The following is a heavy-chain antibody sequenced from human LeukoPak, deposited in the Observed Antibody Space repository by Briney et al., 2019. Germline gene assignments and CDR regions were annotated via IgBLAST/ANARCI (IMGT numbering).Heavy chain of an antibody. D-gene: IGHD2-2*01. CDR1: GGSISSGGYS. CDR3: AREYCSSTSCYWPGHAFDI. J-gene: IGHJ3*02. V-gene: IGHV4-30-2*01. Sequence: SQTLSLTCAVSGGSISSGGYSWSWIRQPPGKGLEWIGYIYHSGSTYYNPSLKSRVTISVDTSKNQFSLKLSSVTAADTAVYYCAREYCSSTSCYWPGHAFDIWGQGTMVTVSS. CDR2: IYHSGST.